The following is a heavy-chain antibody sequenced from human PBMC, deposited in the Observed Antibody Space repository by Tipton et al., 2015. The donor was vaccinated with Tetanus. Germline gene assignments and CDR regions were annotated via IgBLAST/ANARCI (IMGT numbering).Heavy chain of an antibody. Sequence: SLRLSCAASGFTFSSYGMHWVRQAPGKGLEWVAVIWYDGSNKYYADSVKGRFTISRDNSKNTLYLQMNSLRAEDTAVYYCARDSYYYDITRKGPFDYWGQGTLVTVSS. CDR3: ARDSYYYDITRKGPFDY. J-gene: IGHJ4*02. CDR1: GFTFSSYG. CDR2: IWYDGSNK. D-gene: IGHD3-22*01. V-gene: IGHV3-33*01.